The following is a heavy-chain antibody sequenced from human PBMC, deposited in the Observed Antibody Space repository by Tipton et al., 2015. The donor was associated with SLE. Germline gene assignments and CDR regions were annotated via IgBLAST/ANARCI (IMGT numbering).Heavy chain of an antibody. CDR1: GYSISSGYY. J-gene: IGHJ4*02. D-gene: IGHD3-22*01. CDR2: IYHSGYT. V-gene: IGHV4-38-2*01. CDR3: ARGRIYDNSDYPYYFDY. Sequence: TLSLTCAVSGYSISSGYYWGCIWQPPGKGLEWIGIIYHSGYTNYNPSLKSRVTMSVDTSENQFSRKLSSVTASDTAVYYCARGRIYDNSDYPYYFDYWGQGTLLTVSS.